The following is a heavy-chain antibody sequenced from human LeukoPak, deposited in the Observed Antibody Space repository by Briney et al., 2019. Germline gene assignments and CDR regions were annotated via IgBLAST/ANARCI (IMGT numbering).Heavy chain of an antibody. Sequence: GSLRLSCAASGFTFSSYAMSWVRQAPGKGLEWVSAISGSGGSTYYADSVKGRFTISRDNSKNTLYLQMNSLRAEDTAVYYCAKDGRDTAMVEQQPSYWGQGTLVTVSS. CDR1: GFTFSSYA. V-gene: IGHV3-23*01. CDR3: AKDGRDTAMVEQQPSY. CDR2: ISGSGGST. D-gene: IGHD5-18*01. J-gene: IGHJ4*02.